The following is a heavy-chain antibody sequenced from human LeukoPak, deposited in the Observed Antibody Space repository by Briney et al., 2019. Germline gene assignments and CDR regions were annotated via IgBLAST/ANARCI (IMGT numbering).Heavy chain of an antibody. Sequence: PSETLSLTCTVSGASISSYYWSWIRQPPGKGLEWIGFSAHSGSTSYNPSLKSRVTISVDRSMNHFSLMLPSVTAADTAVYYCARYYADINGYYYYYDYWGQGTLVTVSS. J-gene: IGHJ4*02. D-gene: IGHD3-22*01. CDR2: SAHSGST. CDR1: GASISSYY. CDR3: ARYYADINGYYYYYDY. V-gene: IGHV4-59*01.